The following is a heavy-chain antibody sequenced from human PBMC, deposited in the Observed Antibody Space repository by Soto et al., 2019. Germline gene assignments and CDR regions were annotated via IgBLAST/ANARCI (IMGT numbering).Heavy chain of an antibody. CDR2: ISSSSSTI. D-gene: IGHD1-1*01. V-gene: IGHV3-48*02. Sequence: EVQLVESGGGLVQPGGSLRLSCAASGFTFSSYSMNWVRQAPGKGLEWVSYISSSSSTIYYADSVKGRFTISRDNAKNALYLQMNRLRDEDTAVYYCARDGYWNDLLYFDYWGQGTLVTVSS. CDR3: ARDGYWNDLLYFDY. CDR1: GFTFSSYS. J-gene: IGHJ4*02.